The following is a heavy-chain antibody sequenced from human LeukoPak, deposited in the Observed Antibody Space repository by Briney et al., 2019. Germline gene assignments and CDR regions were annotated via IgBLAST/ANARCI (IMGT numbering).Heavy chain of an antibody. D-gene: IGHD6-19*01. V-gene: IGHV1-18*04. CDR1: GYTFTRYG. CDR3: AREGWGTYSSGPYYFDY. J-gene: IGHJ4*02. Sequence: GASVRVSCKASGYTFTRYGISWVRRAPGQGLEWMGWISAYNGNTNYAQKVQGRVTMTTDTSTSTAYMELRSLRSDDTAVYYCAREGWGTYSSGPYYFDYWGLGTLVTVSS. CDR2: ISAYNGNT.